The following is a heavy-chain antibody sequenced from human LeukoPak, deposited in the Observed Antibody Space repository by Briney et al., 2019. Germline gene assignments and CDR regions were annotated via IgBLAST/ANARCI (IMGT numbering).Heavy chain of an antibody. CDR1: GGSVSSGGYY. V-gene: IGHV4-61*08. J-gene: IGHJ4*02. D-gene: IGHD3-16*02. CDR3: ARLQGLGEVSPYFDH. Sequence: SETLSLTGTVYGGSVSSGGYYWSWIRQPPGKGLEWIGYVYYTGSTNYNPSLKSRVTISVATSKNQFSLKLYSVTAADTAIYYCARLQGLGEVSPYFDHWGQGNLVSVSS. CDR2: VYYTGST.